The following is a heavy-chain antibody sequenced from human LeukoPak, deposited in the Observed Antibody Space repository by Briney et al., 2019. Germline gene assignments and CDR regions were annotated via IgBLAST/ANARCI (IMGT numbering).Heavy chain of an antibody. V-gene: IGHV1-69*06. CDR3: ARAQFGELSGGNWFDP. Sequence: GASVKVSCKASGGTFTNYAISWVRQAPGQGLEWMGGIIPIFGTANYAQKFQGRVTITADKSTSTAYMELSSLRSEDTAVYYCARAQFGELSGGNWFDPWGQGTLVTVSS. J-gene: IGHJ5*02. CDR2: IIPIFGTA. D-gene: IGHD3-10*01. CDR1: GGTFTNYA.